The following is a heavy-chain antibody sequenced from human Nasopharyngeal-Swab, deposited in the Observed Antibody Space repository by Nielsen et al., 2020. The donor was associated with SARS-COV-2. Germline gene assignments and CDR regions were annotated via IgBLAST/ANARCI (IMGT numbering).Heavy chain of an antibody. CDR2: IYYSGST. J-gene: IGHJ5*02. CDR3: ARVAEGSGGFDP. D-gene: IGHD3-10*01. CDR1: GGSISSSSYY. V-gene: IGHV4-39*07. Sequence: SETLSLTCTVSGGSISSSSYYWGWIRQPPGKGLEWIGSIYYSGSTYYNPSLKSRVTMSVDTSKNQFSLKLSSVTAADTAVYYCARVAEGSGGFDPWGQGTLVTVSS.